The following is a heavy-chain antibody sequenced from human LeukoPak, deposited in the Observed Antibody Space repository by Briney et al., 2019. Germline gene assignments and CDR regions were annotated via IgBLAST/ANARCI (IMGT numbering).Heavy chain of an antibody. V-gene: IGHV3-7*01. CDR2: IKPDGSEK. CDR3: ACYLYWWSDLGY. Sequence: PGGSLRLSCAASGFTFSDYWMTWVRQAPGKGLEWVANIKPDGSEKYYVDSVKGRFSISRANAQNSLYLQMYSLRVEDTAVYYCACYLYWWSDLGYWGQGTLVTVSS. CDR1: GFTFSDYW. D-gene: IGHD2-8*02. J-gene: IGHJ4*02.